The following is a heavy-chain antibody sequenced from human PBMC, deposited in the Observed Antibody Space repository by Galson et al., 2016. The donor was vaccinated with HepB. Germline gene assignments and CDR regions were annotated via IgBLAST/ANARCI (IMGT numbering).Heavy chain of an antibody. J-gene: IGHJ4*02. D-gene: IGHD5-12*01. CDR3: ASHSGYDGEPWGYFDY. CDR1: GGTFSNYG. V-gene: IGHV1-69*13. CDR2: IIPIFNTI. Sequence: SVKVSCKASGGTFSNYGFNWVRQAPGQGLEWMGGIIPIFNTINYIQKFRGRVTITADESTSTGYMELSSLRSEDTAVYYCASHSGYDGEPWGYFDYWGQGTLVTVSS.